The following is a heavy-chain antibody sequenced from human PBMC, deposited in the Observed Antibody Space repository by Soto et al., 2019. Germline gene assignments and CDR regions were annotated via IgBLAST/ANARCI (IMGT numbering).Heavy chain of an antibody. Sequence: QVQLQQWGSGLLKPSETLSLTCAIYGGSFSDYYWHWIRQSPGKGLEWIGEIHLSGRVNFTPSLKSRATLSMDTSKNQFSRTLTSVTAADTAVYFCARTPTRGASAWLDPWGRGNLVTVSS. CDR2: IHLSGRV. V-gene: IGHV4-34*01. CDR1: GGSFSDYY. D-gene: IGHD1-26*01. CDR3: ARTPTRGASAWLDP. J-gene: IGHJ5*02.